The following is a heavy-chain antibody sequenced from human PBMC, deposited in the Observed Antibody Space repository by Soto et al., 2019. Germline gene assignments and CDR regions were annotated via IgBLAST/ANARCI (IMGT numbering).Heavy chain of an antibody. Sequence: QLVQSGVEVKKPGASVRVSCKASGYTFTNYGISWVRQAPGQGIEWMGWISGYDGRTNFAQRFQDRVTLTTDTSTKTAYMELSSLTSDDTAVYYCARNWEDIRTINGFDPWGQGTLVAVSS. CDR2: ISGYDGRT. V-gene: IGHV1-18*01. CDR1: GYTFTNYG. J-gene: IGHJ5*02. CDR3: ARNWEDIRTINGFDP. D-gene: IGHD1-26*01.